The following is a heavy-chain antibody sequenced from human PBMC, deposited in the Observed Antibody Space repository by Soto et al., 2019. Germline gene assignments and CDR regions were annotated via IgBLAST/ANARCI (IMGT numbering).Heavy chain of an antibody. Sequence: GASVKVSCKASGYTFTGYCMHWVRQAPGQLLEWMGWINPNSGGTNYAQKFQGWVTMTRDTSISTAYMELSRLRSDDTAVYYCARGEVGYYYYGMDVWGQGTTVTVSS. V-gene: IGHV1-2*04. J-gene: IGHJ6*02. CDR1: GYTFTGYC. CDR2: INPNSGGT. D-gene: IGHD2-2*01. CDR3: ARGEVGYYYYGMDV.